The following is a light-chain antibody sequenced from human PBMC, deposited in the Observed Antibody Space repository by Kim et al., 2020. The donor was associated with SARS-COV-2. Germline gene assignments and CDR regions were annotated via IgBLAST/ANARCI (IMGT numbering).Light chain of an antibody. V-gene: IGKV1-5*03. J-gene: IGKJ1*01. CDR3: QQYNSYWT. CDR1: QRISRW. Sequence: SATVRHKVTTDCRASQRISRWLACDQQKPGKAPKLLIYKASSLQSGVPSRFSGSGSGTEFTLTISSLQPDDFATYYCQQYNSYWTFGQGTKVDIK. CDR2: KAS.